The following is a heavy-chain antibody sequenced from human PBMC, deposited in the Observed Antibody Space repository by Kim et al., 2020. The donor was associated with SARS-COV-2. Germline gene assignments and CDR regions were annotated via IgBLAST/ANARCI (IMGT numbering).Heavy chain of an antibody. CDR2: IYYSGST. Sequence: SETLSLTCTVSGGSISSSSYYWGWIRQPPGKGLEWIGSIYYSGSTYYNPSLKSRVTISVDTSKNQFSLKLSSVNAADTAVYYWARATQGPYDSSGYYYFDSWGQGTLVTVSS. D-gene: IGHD3-22*01. CDR3: ARATQGPYDSSGYYYFDS. CDR1: GGSISSSSYY. V-gene: IGHV4-39*07. J-gene: IGHJ4*02.